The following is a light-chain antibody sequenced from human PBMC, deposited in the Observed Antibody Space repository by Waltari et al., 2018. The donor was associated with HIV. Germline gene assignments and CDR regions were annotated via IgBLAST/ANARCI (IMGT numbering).Light chain of an antibody. V-gene: IGLV8-61*01. CDR2: NTN. Sequence: QTVVTQEPSFSVSPGGTVTLTCGLSSGSVTSSSSPSWNQQTPGQAPRTLITNTNTRSSGVPDRFSGSILGNRAALTITGAQADDESAYYCLLYMGSGVWVFGGGTKLTVL. J-gene: IGLJ3*02. CDR3: LLYMGSGVWV. CDR1: SGSVTSSSS.